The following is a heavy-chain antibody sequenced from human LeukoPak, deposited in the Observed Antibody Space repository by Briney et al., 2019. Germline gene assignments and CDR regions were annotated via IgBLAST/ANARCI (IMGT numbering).Heavy chain of an antibody. D-gene: IGHD2-2*02. J-gene: IGHJ6*03. CDR2: IYYSGST. CDR1: GGSISSGGYY. V-gene: IGHV4-31*03. Sequence: PSETLSLTCTVSGGSISSGGYYWSWIRQHPGKGLEWIGYIYYSGSTYYNPSLKSRVTISVDTSKNQFSLKLSSVTAADTAVYYCARGLVVVVPAAIRYYYYYIDVWGKGTTVTVSS. CDR3: ARGLVVVVPAAIRYYYYYIDV.